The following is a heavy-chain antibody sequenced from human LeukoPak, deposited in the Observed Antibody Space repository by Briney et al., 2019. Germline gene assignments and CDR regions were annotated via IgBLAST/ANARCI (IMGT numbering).Heavy chain of an antibody. J-gene: IGHJ4*02. CDR1: GFTFSGSA. CDR2: IRSKANSYAT. D-gene: IGHD4-23*01. CDR3: TRENDYGGNPFDY. V-gene: IGHV3-73*01. Sequence: GGSPKLSCAASGFTFSGSAMHWVRQASGKGLELVGRIRSKANSYATAYAASVKGRFTISRDDSKNTAYLQMNSLKTEDTAVYYCTRENDYGGNPFDYWGQGTLVTVSS.